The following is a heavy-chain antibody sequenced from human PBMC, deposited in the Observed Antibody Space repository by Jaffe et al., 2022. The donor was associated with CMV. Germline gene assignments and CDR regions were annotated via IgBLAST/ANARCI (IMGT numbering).Heavy chain of an antibody. J-gene: IGHJ6*03. CDR2: ISSNGGST. CDR3: VKRRRDGYNWDAYYYYMDV. CDR1: GFTFSSYA. D-gene: IGHD5-12*01. V-gene: IGHV3-64D*06. Sequence: EVQLVESGGGLVQPGGSLRLSCSASGFTFSSYAMHWVRQAPGKGLEYVSAISSNGGSTYYADSVKGRFTISRDNSKNTLYLQMSSLRAEDTAVYYCVKRRRDGYNWDAYYYYMDVWGKGTTVTVSS.